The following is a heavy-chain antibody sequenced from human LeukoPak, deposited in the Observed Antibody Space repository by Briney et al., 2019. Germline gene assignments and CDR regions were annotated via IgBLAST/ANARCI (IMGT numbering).Heavy chain of an antibody. J-gene: IGHJ3*02. V-gene: IGHV4-59*08. CDR1: GGSISSYY. CDR2: IFFSGST. CDR3: AKSNGYGLVDI. Sequence: SETLSLTCTVSGGSISSYYWSWIRQPPGKGLEWIGYIFFSGSTNYNPSLQSRVTISLDTSRNQFSLKLSSVTAADTAVYYCAKSNGYGLVDIWGQGTMVTVSS. D-gene: IGHD3-10*01.